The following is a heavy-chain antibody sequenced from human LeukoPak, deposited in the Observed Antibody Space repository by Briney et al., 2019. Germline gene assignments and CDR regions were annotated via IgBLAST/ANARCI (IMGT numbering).Heavy chain of an antibody. CDR3: ARLLRPGGRKGDAFDI. CDR2: FYDSGDF. V-gene: IGHV4-59*08. Sequence: SQTLSLTCTVSGGSISGHHWTWIRQPPGTGLEWIGYFYDSGDFNYNPSLKSRVTIWMDMSNNQFSLTMSSVTAADTAMYYCARLLRPGGRKGDAFDIWGQGTMVTVSS. CDR1: GGSISGHH. J-gene: IGHJ3*02. D-gene: IGHD1-26*01.